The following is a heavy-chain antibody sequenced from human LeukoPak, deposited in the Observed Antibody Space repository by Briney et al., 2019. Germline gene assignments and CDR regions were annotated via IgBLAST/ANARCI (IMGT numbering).Heavy chain of an antibody. D-gene: IGHD3-3*01. Sequence: SDTLSLTCTVSGYSITSNYYWGWVRQPPGKGLEWFGIRHHRGTTYNHPSLKGRVSISVDTYKNQFSLKVTHVTAAHTAVYYCARDGSRGGFWSGSSLHPMDVCGKGTSATVSS. CDR2: RHHRGTT. CDR1: GYSITSNYY. V-gene: IGHV4-38-2*02. CDR3: ARDGSRGGFWSGSSLHPMDV. J-gene: IGHJ6*03.